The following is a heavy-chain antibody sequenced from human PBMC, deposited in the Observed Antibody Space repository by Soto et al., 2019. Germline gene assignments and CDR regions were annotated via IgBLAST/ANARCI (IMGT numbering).Heavy chain of an antibody. CDR3: ARVRPVAGTYYFDY. V-gene: IGHV1-18*01. CDR2: ISAYNGNT. Sequence: ASVKVSCKASGYTFTSYGISWVRQAPGQGLEWMGWISAYNGNTNYAQKLQGRVTMTTDTSTSTAYMELRSLRSDDTAVYYCARVRPVAGTYYFDYWGQGTLVTVSS. J-gene: IGHJ4*02. CDR1: GYTFTSYG. D-gene: IGHD6-19*01.